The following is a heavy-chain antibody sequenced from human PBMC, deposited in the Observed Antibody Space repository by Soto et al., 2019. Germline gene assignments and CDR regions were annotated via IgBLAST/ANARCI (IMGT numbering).Heavy chain of an antibody. D-gene: IGHD3-10*01. V-gene: IGHV5-10-1*01. CDR3: ARRRITMVRGARDAFDI. CDR2: IDPSESYT. J-gene: IGHJ3*02. Sequence: RGESLKISCKSSGYSFTSYWISWVRQMPGKGLEWMGRIDPSESYTNYSPSFQGHVTISADKSISTAYLQWSSLKASDTAMYYWARRRITMVRGARDAFDIWGQGTMVTVSS. CDR1: GYSFTSYW.